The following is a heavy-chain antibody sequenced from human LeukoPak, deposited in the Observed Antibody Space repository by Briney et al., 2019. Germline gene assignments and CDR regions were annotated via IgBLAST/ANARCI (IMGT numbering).Heavy chain of an antibody. CDR1: GFTFSCYS. J-gene: IGHJ4*02. CDR2: ISSSSSYI. D-gene: IGHD5-18*01. V-gene: IGHV3-21*01. Sequence: GGSLRLSCAASGFTFSCYSMNWVRQAPGKGLEWVSSISSSSSYIYYADSVKGRFTISRDNAKNSLYLQMNSLRAEDTAVYYCARGFRNTAMVYHYWGQGTLVTVSS. CDR3: ARGFRNTAMVYHY.